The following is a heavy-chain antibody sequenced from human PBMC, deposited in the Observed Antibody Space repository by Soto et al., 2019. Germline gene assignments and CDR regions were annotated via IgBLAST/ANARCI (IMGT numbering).Heavy chain of an antibody. V-gene: IGHV3-33*01. CDR3: ARDSTVGATCSCAYYYAMDV. Sequence: QVQLVESGGGVVHPGRSLRLSCAASGFSLNNYGMHWVRQAPGKGLEWLATIWPNGNIKKYADSVRARFISSRDNSKNTVYMDMDSPRGEDTANYISARDSTVGATCSCAYYYAMDVWGLGTAVSVSS. D-gene: IGHD4-4*01. CDR1: GFSLNNYG. J-gene: IGHJ6*01. CDR2: IWPNGNIK.